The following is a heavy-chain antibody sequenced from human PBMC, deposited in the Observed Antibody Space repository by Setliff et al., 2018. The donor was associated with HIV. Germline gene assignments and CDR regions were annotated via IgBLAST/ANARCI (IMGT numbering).Heavy chain of an antibody. CDR2: INYSGKT. J-gene: IGHJ4*02. V-gene: IGHV4-34*01. Sequence: SETLSLTCGISGGSFSGFYWAWIRQPPGKGLEWIGEINYSGKTNKNPSLKSRVTISADTSKNQFSLKLSSVTAADTAVYYCARQGGYNSPLMVWGQGKLVTVSS. CDR3: ARQGGYNSPLMV. CDR1: GGSFSGFY. D-gene: IGHD3-10*01.